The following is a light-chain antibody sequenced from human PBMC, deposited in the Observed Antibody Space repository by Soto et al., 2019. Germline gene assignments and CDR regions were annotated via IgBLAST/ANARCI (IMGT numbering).Light chain of an antibody. V-gene: IGKV4-1*01. CDR3: HQYYSTPYT. CDR2: WAS. J-gene: IGKJ2*01. CDR1: QSVSSY. Sequence: EIVMTQSPATLSVSPGERATLSCRASQSVSSYLAWYQQKPGQPPKLLIYWASTRESGVPDRFSGSGSGTDFTLTISGLQAEDVAVYYCHQYYSTPYTFGQGTKLEIK.